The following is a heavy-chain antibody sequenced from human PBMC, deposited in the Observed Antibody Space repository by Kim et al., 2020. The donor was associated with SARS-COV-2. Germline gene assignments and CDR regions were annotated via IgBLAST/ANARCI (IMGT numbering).Heavy chain of an antibody. Sequence: ESLKGRFTISRDNARNSLYLQMNSLRAEDTAVYYCARLGYYGSGSHPDYWGQGTLVTVSS. D-gene: IGHD3-10*01. CDR3: ARLGYYGSGSHPDY. V-gene: IGHV3-21*01. J-gene: IGHJ4*02.